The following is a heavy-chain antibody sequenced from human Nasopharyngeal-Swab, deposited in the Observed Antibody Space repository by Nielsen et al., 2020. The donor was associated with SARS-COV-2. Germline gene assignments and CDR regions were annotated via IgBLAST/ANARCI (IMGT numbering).Heavy chain of an antibody. Sequence: SETLSLTCTVSGGSISSSSYYWGWIRQPPGKGLEWIGSIYYSGSTYYNPSLKSRVTISVDTSKNQFSLKLSSVTAADTAVYYCASAHYGDYCFDYWGQGTLVTVSS. CDR2: IYYSGST. D-gene: IGHD4-17*01. CDR3: ASAHYGDYCFDY. CDR1: GGSISSSSYY. J-gene: IGHJ4*02. V-gene: IGHV4-39*07.